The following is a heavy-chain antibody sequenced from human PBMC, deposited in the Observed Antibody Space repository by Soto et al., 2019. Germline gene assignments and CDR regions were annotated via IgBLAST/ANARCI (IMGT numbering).Heavy chain of an antibody. V-gene: IGHV4-34*01. CDR2: VYREGST. CDR1: CGSVSGYY. CDR3: AKTHSTSWSNWSLFDL. Sequence: SETLSLTCAVSCGSVSGYYWSWIRQPPGKGLEWIVSVYREGSTINNPSVKSRLTISVDTSKSQFSLKLSSVTAADTAVYYCAKTHSTSWSNWSLFDLWGQGTMVTVSS. D-gene: IGHD2-2*01. J-gene: IGHJ4*02.